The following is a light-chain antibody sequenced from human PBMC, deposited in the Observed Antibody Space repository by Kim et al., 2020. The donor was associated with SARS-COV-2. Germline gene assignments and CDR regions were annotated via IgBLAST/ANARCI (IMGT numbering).Light chain of an antibody. J-gene: IGLJ1*01. CDR1: SSNIGSNT. CDR2: SNN. V-gene: IGLV1-44*01. Sequence: QSVLTQPPSASGTPGQRVTISCYGSSSNIGSNTVNWYQQLPGTAPKLLIYSNNQRPSGVPDRFSGSKSGTSASLAISGIQSEDEADYYCAAWDDSLNGPVFGTGTKVTVL. CDR3: AAWDDSLNGPV.